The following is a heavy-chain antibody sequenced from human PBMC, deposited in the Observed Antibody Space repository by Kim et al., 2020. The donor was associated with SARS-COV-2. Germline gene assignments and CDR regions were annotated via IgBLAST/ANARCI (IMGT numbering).Heavy chain of an antibody. CDR2: INPNSGGT. Sequence: ASVKVSCKASGYTFTGYYMHWVRQAPGQGLEWMGWINPNSGGTNYAQKFQGWVTMTRDTSISTAYMELSRLRSDDTAVYYCARGSSSWFIQIDYWGQGTLVTVSS. V-gene: IGHV1-2*04. CDR3: ARGSSSWFIQIDY. J-gene: IGHJ4*02. D-gene: IGHD6-13*01. CDR1: GYTFTGYY.